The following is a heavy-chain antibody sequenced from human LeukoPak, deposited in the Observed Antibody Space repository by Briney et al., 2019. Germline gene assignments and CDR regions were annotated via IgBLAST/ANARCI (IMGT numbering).Heavy chain of an antibody. Sequence: VASVKVSYKASRYTFTDYYLHCVRQAPERGREGVGWLNPKSGGTNYAQKCQCTVTMTRDTSISTIYMKLSRLISADTAVYYCARANRFGGASGTGYWGQGTLVTVSS. CDR1: RYTFTDYY. V-gene: IGHV1-2*02. CDR2: LNPKSGGT. D-gene: IGHD6-13*01. J-gene: IGHJ4*02. CDR3: ARANRFGGASGTGY.